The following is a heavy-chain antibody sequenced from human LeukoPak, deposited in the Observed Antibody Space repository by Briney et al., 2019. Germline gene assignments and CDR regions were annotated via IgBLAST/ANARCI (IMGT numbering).Heavy chain of an antibody. CDR1: GYTFTGYY. V-gene: IGHV1-2*06. J-gene: IGHJ5*02. CDR3: ARDLRYCSGGSCSS. Sequence: ASVKVSCKASGYTFTGYYMHWVRQAPGQGLEWMGRINPNSGGTNYAQKFQGRVTMTRDTSISTAYMELSRLRSDDTAVYYCARDLRYCSGGSCSSWGQGTLVTVSS. D-gene: IGHD2-15*01. CDR2: INPNSGGT.